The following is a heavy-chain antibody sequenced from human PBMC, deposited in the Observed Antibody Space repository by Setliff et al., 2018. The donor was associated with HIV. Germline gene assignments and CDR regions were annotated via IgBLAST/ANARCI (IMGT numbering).Heavy chain of an antibody. CDR2: IHASGKT. V-gene: IGHV4-4*09. D-gene: IGHD2-21*02. CDR3: ATLDPSGGNFLAY. J-gene: IGHJ4*02. Sequence: SETLSLTCTVSGDTDFYWNWIRQPPGKGLEWIGYIHASGKTNYNPSLKSRVTISLDTSKMQFSLHLTSVTAADTAVYYCATLDPSGGNFLAYWGQGSLVTSPQ. CDR1: GDTDFY.